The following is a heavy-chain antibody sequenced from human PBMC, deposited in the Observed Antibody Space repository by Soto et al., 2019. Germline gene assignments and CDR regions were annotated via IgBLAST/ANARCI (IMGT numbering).Heavy chain of an antibody. CDR1: GGSISSGCYS. Sequence: SETLSLTCTVSGGSISSGCYSWTWIRQHPGKGLEWIGYIYHSGSTYYNPSLKSRVTISVDRSKNQFSLKLSSVTAADTAVYYCARGMTTVTTFDYWGQGTLVTVSS. CDR2: IYHSGST. D-gene: IGHD4-17*01. CDR3: ARGMTTVTTFDY. V-gene: IGHV4-30-2*01. J-gene: IGHJ4*02.